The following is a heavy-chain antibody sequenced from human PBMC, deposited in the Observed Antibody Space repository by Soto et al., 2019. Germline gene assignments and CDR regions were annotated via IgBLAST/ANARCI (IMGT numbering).Heavy chain of an antibody. Sequence: GGSLRLSCAASGFTFSSYGMHWVRQAPGKGLEWVAVISYDGSNKYYADSVKGRFTISRDNSKNTLYLQMNSLRAEDTAVYYCAKSLKSSRGDPIYYYDSSGHPLYWGQGTLVTVSS. CDR1: GFTFSSYG. D-gene: IGHD3-22*01. CDR3: AKSLKSSRGDPIYYYDSSGHPLY. J-gene: IGHJ4*02. CDR2: ISYDGSNK. V-gene: IGHV3-30*18.